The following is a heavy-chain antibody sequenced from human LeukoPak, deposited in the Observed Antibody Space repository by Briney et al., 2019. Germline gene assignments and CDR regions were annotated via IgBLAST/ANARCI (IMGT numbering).Heavy chain of an antibody. CDR1: GFTFSSYA. CDR2: ISGSTSTA. Sequence: QPGGSLRLSCAASGFTFSSYAMSWVRQAPGKGLEWVSGISGSTSTAYYPDSVKGRFTISRDNSKNTLYLQMNSLRAEDTAVYYCAKDRYISDWYPDYCGQGTLVTVSS. D-gene: IGHD6-19*01. V-gene: IGHV3-23*01. J-gene: IGHJ4*02. CDR3: AKDRYISDWYPDY.